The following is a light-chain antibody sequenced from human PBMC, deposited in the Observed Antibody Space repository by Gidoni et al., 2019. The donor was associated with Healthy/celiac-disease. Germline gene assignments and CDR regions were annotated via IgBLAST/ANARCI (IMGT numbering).Light chain of an antibody. CDR1: NLGDKY. V-gene: IGLV3-1*01. CDR3: QAWDSSTPHVV. J-gene: IGLJ2*01. Sequence: SYELTQPPSVSVSPGQTASITCSGDNLGDKYACWYQQKPGQSPVLVIYHDSKRPSGIPERFSGSNSGNTATLTISGTQAMDEADYYCQAWDSSTPHVVFGGGTKLTVL. CDR2: HDS.